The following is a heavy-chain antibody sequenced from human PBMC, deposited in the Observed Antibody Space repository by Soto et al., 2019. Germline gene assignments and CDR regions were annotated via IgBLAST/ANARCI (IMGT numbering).Heavy chain of an antibody. CDR1: GGSIISSSYY. CDR3: ATLWFGEGNY. Sequence: ETLSLTCTVSGGSIISSSYYWGWIRQPPGKGLEWIGSIYYSGSTYYNPSLKSRVTISVDTSKNQFSLKLSSVTAADTAVYYCATLWFGEGNYWGQGTLVTVSS. V-gene: IGHV4-39*01. CDR2: IYYSGST. D-gene: IGHD3-10*01. J-gene: IGHJ4*02.